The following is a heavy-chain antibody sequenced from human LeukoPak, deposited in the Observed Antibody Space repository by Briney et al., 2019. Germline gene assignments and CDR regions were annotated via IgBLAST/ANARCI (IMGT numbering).Heavy chain of an antibody. CDR1: GFIFRTYG. D-gene: IGHD5-24*01. Sequence: PGGSLRLSCVASGFIFRTYGMNWVRQAPGKGLEWVAVISYEGGNKDYSDSVKGRFTISRDNSKSTLYLQLNSLRADDTAVYYCAKDRHRGGYDPDGMDVWGQGTTVTVSS. J-gene: IGHJ6*02. CDR2: ISYEGGNK. CDR3: AKDRHRGGYDPDGMDV. V-gene: IGHV3-30*18.